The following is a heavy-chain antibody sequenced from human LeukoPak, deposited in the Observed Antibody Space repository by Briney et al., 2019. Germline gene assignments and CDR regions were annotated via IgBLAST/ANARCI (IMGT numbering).Heavy chain of an antibody. CDR3: ARVYRGYYDILTGYYNRGDAFDI. J-gene: IGHJ3*02. CDR1: GYTFTSYD. Sequence: ASVKVSCKASGYTFTSYDINWVRQATGQGLEWMGWMNPNSGNTGYAQKFQGRVTMTRNTTISTAYMELSSLRSEDTAVYYCARVYRGYYDILTGYYNRGDAFDIWGQGTMLTVSS. V-gene: IGHV1-8*01. D-gene: IGHD3-9*01. CDR2: MNPNSGNT.